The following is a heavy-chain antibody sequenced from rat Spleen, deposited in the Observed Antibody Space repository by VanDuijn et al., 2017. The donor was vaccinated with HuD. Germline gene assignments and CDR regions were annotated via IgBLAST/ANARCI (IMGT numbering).Heavy chain of an antibody. V-gene: IGHV5-29*01. D-gene: IGHD1-9*01. J-gene: IGHJ2*01. Sequence: EVQLVESDGGLVQPGRSLKLSCAASGFTFSDYYMAWVRQAPTKGLEWVATISYDGSNTYYRDSVKGRFTISRDNAKSTLYLQMDSLRSEDTATYYCARWIYYGYNGGFDYWGQGVMVTVSS. CDR3: ARWIYYGYNGGFDY. CDR1: GFTFSDYY. CDR2: ISYDGSNT.